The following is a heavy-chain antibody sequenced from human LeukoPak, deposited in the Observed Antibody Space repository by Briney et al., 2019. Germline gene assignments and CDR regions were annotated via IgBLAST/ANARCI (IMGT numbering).Heavy chain of an antibody. J-gene: IGHJ4*02. CDR2: ISSSGSTI. V-gene: IGHV3-48*03. Sequence: QPGGSLRLSCAASGFTFSSYEMNWVRQTPGKGLEWVSYISSSGSTIYYADSVKGRFTISRDNAKNSLYLQMNSLRAEDTAVYCCARDPAYGDYPYYFDYWGQGTLVTVSS. CDR1: GFTFSSYE. D-gene: IGHD4-17*01. CDR3: ARDPAYGDYPYYFDY.